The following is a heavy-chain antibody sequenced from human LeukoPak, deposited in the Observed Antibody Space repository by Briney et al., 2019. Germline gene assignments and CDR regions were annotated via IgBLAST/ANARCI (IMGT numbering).Heavy chain of an antibody. CDR1: GFTFSNAW. J-gene: IGHJ6*02. D-gene: IGHD6-13*01. CDR2: ISSSSSYI. CDR3: ARDSSSYHYYYGMDV. V-gene: IGHV3-21*01. Sequence: PGGSLRLSCAASGFTFSNAWMSWVRQAPGKGLEWVSSISSSSSYIYYADSVKGRFTISRDNAKNSLYLQMNSLRAEDTAVYYCARDSSSYHYYYGMDVWGQGTTVTVSS.